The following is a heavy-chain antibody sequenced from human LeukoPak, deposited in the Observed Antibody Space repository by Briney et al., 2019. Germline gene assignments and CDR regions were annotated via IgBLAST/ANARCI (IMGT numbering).Heavy chain of an antibody. CDR1: GFTFSDYY. CDR3: AREDYDSSGPWGPY. Sequence: KAGGSLRLSCAASGFTFSDYYMSWIRQAPGKGLEWISYISSSGSTIYYSDSVRGQFTISRDNAKNSLYLQMNSLRAEDTAVYYCAREDYDSSGPWGPYWGQGTLVTVSS. CDR2: ISSSGSTI. J-gene: IGHJ4*02. D-gene: IGHD3-22*01. V-gene: IGHV3-11*01.